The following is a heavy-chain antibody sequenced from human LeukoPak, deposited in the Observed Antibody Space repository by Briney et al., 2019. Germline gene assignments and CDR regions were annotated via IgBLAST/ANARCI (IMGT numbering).Heavy chain of an antibody. D-gene: IGHD3-22*01. J-gene: IGHJ6*02. V-gene: IGHV1-8*02. Sequence: ASVKVSCKASGYTFTSYGISWVRQATGQGLEWMGWMNPNSGNTGYAQKFQGRVTMTRNTSISTAYMELSSLRSEDTAVYYCARGWPETYYYDSSGLAYGMDVWGQGTTVTVSS. CDR1: GYTFTSYG. CDR2: MNPNSGNT. CDR3: ARGWPETYYYDSSGLAYGMDV.